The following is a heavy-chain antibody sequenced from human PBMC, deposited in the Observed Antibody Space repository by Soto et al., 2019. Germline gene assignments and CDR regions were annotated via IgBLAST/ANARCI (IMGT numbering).Heavy chain of an antibody. D-gene: IGHD5-12*01. CDR1: GVTFSRYV. CDR3: ARDLSAMILDY. Sequence: CMSQRVFSDASGVTFSRYVMHRIHQAPGKGLEWVAVIWYDGSNKYYADSVKGRFTISRDNSKNTLYLQMNSLRGEDTAVYYCARDLSAMILDYWGQGTLVTVSS. V-gene: IGHV3-33*01. J-gene: IGHJ4*02. CDR2: IWYDGSNK.